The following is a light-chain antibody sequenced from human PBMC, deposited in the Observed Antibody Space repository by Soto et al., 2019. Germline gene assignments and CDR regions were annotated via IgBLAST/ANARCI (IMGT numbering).Light chain of an antibody. CDR1: GSKVGASYD. V-gene: IGLV1-40*01. CDR2: KNN. CDR3: QSYDNILSGPL. J-gene: IGLJ3*02. Sequence: QSVLTQPPSVSGAPGQTITMSCTGSGSKVGASYDVHWYQVLPGAGPRLLIYKNNNRPSGVPDRFSGSKSGTSASLAITGLRAEDEADYYCQSYDNILSGPLFGGGTNVIVL.